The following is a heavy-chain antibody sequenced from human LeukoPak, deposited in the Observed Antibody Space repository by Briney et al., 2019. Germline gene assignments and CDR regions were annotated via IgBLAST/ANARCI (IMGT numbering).Heavy chain of an antibody. CDR3: ARTDCGGDCYSSRGWFDP. Sequence: QSGGSLRLSCAASGFTFSSYGMHWVRQAPGKGLEWVAFIRYDGSNKYYADSVKGRFTISRDNSKNTLYLQMNSLRSEDTAVYYCARTDCGGDCYSSRGWFDPWGQGTLVTVSS. J-gene: IGHJ5*02. V-gene: IGHV3-30*02. CDR1: GFTFSSYG. D-gene: IGHD2-21*02. CDR2: IRYDGSNK.